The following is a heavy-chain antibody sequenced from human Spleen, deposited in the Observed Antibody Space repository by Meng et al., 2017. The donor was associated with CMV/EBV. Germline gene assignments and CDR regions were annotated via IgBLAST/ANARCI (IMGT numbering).Heavy chain of an antibody. Sequence: SGFSFDDYTMHWVRQAPGQGLEWVSLISWEGDTTFYADSVKGRFTISRDNNKKSLYLQMNSLRSEDTAFYYCAKDHTERAPGMELDYWGQGTLVTVSS. D-gene: IGHD3-10*01. CDR3: AKDHTERAPGMELDY. J-gene: IGHJ4*02. V-gene: IGHV3-43*01. CDR1: GFSFDDYT. CDR2: ISWEGDTT.